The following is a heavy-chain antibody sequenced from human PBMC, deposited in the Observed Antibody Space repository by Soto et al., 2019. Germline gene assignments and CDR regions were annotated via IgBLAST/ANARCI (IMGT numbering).Heavy chain of an antibody. D-gene: IGHD3-10*01. J-gene: IGHJ4*02. CDR2: VSGSGDST. CDR3: ATSNYGERD. CDR1: GFTLSEYG. Sequence: ELQVLESGGGLVQPGGSRRLTCAASGFTLSEYGTSWVRQAPGKGLEWVSFVSGSGDSTYYTDSVKGRFTISRDSSKNTVCLQMNSLRAEDTAVYYCATSNYGERDWGQGTLVTVSS. V-gene: IGHV3-23*01.